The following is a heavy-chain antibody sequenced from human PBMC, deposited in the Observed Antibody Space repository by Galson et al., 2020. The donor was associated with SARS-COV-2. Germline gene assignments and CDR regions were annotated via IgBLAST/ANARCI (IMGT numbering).Heavy chain of an antibody. CDR3: ARDSLDSQQLVSGLFGHYYYYMDV. Sequence: GGSLRLSCAASGFTFSSYAMHWVRQAPGKGLEWVAVISYDGSNKYYADSVKGRFTISRDNSKNTLYLQMNSLRAEDTAVYYCARDSLDSQQLVSGLFGHYYYYMDVWGKGTTVTVSS. D-gene: IGHD6-13*01. CDR1: GFTFSSYA. V-gene: IGHV3-30*01. J-gene: IGHJ6*03. CDR2: ISYDGSNK.